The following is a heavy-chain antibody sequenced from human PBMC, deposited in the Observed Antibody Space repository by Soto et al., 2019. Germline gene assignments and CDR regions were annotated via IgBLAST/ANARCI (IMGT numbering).Heavy chain of an antibody. CDR2: IYYSGTT. D-gene: IGHD5-18*01. J-gene: IGHJ4*02. V-gene: IGHV4-59*12. CDR3: ATMLAGSTAMAYFDY. Sequence: PSETLSLTCAVSGGSISTYYWSWIRQPPGKGLEWIGYIYYSGTTNYNPSLKTRVTISIDKSISTAYLQWSSLKASDTAMYYCATMLAGSTAMAYFDYWGQGTLVTVSS. CDR1: GGSISTYY.